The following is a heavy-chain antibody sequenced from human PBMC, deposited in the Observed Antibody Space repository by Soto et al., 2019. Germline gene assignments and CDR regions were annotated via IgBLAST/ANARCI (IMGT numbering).Heavy chain of an antibody. CDR2: INPNSGGT. CDR1: GYTFTGYY. D-gene: IGHD6-6*01. V-gene: IGHV1-2*04. J-gene: IGHJ6*02. CDR3: ARDKLPPSINTVQYGMDV. Sequence: ASVKVSCKASGYTFTGYYMHWVRQAPGQGLEWMGWINPNSGGTNYAQKFQGWVTMTRDTSISTAYMELSRLRSDDTAVYYCARDKLPPSINTVQYGMDVWGQGTTVTVSS.